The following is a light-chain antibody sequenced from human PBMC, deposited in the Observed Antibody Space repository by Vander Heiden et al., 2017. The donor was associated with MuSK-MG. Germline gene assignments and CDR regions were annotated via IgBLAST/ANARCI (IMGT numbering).Light chain of an antibody. Sequence: SYAPSSLSAYVGDRVTIACRARHNIRTYLNWFQQKPGKAPRLLIYGASTMQTGVPSRFSGSGSGTDFTLTISRLQPEDFAAYYCQQGDSSPRTFGQGTKMEIK. J-gene: IGKJ2*01. CDR3: QQGDSSPRT. V-gene: IGKV1-39*01. CDR2: GAS. CDR1: HNIRTY.